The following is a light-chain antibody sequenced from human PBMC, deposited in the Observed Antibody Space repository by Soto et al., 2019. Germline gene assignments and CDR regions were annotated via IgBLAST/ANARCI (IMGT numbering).Light chain of an antibody. CDR1: ESISKW. J-gene: IGKJ1*01. CDR3: QPYHRSWT. Sequence: DIQMTQSPSTLSASVGDRVTISCRASESISKWLAWYQQKPGKAPNLLISDTFTLESGVPSRFSGSGSGTEFTLTISSLQPEDFATYFCQPYHRSWTFGQGKKVEIK. CDR2: DTF. V-gene: IGKV1-5*01.